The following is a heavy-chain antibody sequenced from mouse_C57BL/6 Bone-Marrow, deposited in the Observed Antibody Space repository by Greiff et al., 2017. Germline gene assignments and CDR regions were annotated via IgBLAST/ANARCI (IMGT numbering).Heavy chain of an antibody. V-gene: IGHV14-4*01. CDR2: IDPENGDT. Sequence: VQLQQSGAELVRPGASVKLSCPASGFNIKDDYMHWVKQRPEQGLEWIGWIDPENGDTEYASKFQGKATITADTSSNTAYLQLSSLTSEATAVYYCTTCPLYYSNYRYYAMDYWGQGTSVTVSS. J-gene: IGHJ4*01. CDR3: TTCPLYYSNYRYYAMDY. CDR1: GFNIKDDY. D-gene: IGHD2-5*01.